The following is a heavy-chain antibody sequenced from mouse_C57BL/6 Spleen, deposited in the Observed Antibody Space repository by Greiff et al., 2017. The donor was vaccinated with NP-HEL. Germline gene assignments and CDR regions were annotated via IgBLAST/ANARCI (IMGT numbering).Heavy chain of an antibody. Sequence: VQLQQSGAELVRPGASVTLSCKASGYTFTDYEMHWVKQTPVHGLEWIGAIDPETGGTAYNQKFKGKAILTADKSSSTAYMELRSLTSEDSAVYYCTLYYGSSGFAYWGQGTLVTVSA. D-gene: IGHD1-1*01. CDR1: GYTFTDYE. CDR2: IDPETGGT. V-gene: IGHV1-15*01. CDR3: TLYYGSSGFAY. J-gene: IGHJ3*01.